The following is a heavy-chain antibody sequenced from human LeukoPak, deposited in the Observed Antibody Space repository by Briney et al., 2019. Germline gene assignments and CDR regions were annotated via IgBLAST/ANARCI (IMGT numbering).Heavy chain of an antibody. CDR1: GGSISSSY. J-gene: IGHJ3*02. CDR3: ARAYYYGSGSYAFDI. V-gene: IGHV4-59*01. Sequence: SETLSLTCTVSGGSISSSYWSWIRQPPGKGLEWIGYIYYSGSTNYNPSLKSRVTISVDTSKNQFSLKLSSVTAADTAVYYCARAYYYGSGSYAFDIWGQGTMVTVSS. D-gene: IGHD3-10*01. CDR2: IYYSGST.